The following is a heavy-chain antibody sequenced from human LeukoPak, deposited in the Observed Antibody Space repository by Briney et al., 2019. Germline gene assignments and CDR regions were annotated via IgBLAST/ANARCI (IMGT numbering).Heavy chain of an antibody. V-gene: IGHV4-34*01. CDR3: ARGYGDYVV. D-gene: IGHD4-17*01. CDR1: GFTFSSYA. Sequence: GSLRLSCAASGFTFSSYAMSWIRQPPGKGLEWIGEINHSGSTNYNPSLKSRVTISVDTSKNQFSLKLSSVTAADTAVYYCARGYGDYVVWGQGTLVTVSS. CDR2: INHSGST. J-gene: IGHJ4*02.